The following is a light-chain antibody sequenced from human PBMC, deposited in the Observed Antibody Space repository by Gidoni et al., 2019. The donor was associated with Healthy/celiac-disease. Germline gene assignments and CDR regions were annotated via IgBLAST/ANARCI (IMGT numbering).Light chain of an antibody. V-gene: IGKV1-39*01. CDR1: QSISSY. CDR3: QQSYSTWT. CDR2: AAS. J-gene: IGKJ1*01. Sequence: DIQMTQSPSSLSASVGDRVTITCRASQSISSYLNWYQQKPGKAPKLLIYAASSLQSGVPSRFSGSGSGTDFTLTISSLQPEDFATYYCQQSYSTWTFGHXTKVEIK.